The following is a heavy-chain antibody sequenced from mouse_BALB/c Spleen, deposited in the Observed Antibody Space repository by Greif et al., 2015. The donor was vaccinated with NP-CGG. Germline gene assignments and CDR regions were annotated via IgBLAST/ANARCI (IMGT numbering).Heavy chain of an antibody. J-gene: IGHJ4*01. CDR3: ARHTDLLYAMDY. CDR2: IWSDGST. Sequence: VQLQQSGPGLVAPSQSLSITCTISGFSLTSYGVHWVRQPPGKGLEWLVVIWSDGSTTYNSALKSRLSISKDNSKSQVFLKMNSLQTDDTAMYYCARHTDLLYAMDYWGQGTSVTVSS. CDR1: GFSLTSYG. V-gene: IGHV2-6-1*01.